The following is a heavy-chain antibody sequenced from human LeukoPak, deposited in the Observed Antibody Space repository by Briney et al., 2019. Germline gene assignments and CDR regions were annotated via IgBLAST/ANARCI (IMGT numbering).Heavy chain of an antibody. J-gene: IGHJ6*02. D-gene: IGHD3-9*01. V-gene: IGHV4-4*07. CDR1: GGSISAYY. Sequence: SETLSLTCSVSGGSISAYYWSWIRQPAGKGLEWIGRVYRTGNTNYNPSLQSRVTMSVDTSKNQISLRLRSVTVADTAVYFCARDDFEYSVHYGMDVWGQGTAVTVSS. CDR2: VYRTGNT. CDR3: ARDDFEYSVHYGMDV.